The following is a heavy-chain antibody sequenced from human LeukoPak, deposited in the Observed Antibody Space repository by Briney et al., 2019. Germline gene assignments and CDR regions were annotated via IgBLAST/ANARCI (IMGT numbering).Heavy chain of an antibody. J-gene: IGHJ4*02. D-gene: IGHD3-16*01. CDR2: INHSGST. V-gene: IGHV4-34*01. CDR1: GDSLSGYY. Sequence: PSETLSLTCAVYGDSLSGYYWSWVRQPPGKGLEWIGGINHSGSTNYNPSLKSRVTISVDTSKNQFSLKLNSVTAADTALYYCARQYYGYSGGGLDYWGQGTLVTVSS. CDR3: ARQYYGYSGGGLDY.